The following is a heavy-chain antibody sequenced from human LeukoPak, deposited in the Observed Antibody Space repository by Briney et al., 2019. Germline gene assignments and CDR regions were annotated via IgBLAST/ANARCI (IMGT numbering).Heavy chain of an antibody. CDR1: GFTFSSYW. D-gene: IGHD2-21*01. J-gene: IGHJ3*02. CDR3: ARVSVIAPSDAFDI. Sequence: PGGSLRLSCAASGFTFSSYWMSWVRQAPGKGLEWVANIKQDGSEKYYVDSVKGRFTVSRDNAKNSLYLQMNSLRAEDTAVYYCARVSVIAPSDAFDIWGQGTLVTVSS. V-gene: IGHV3-7*01. CDR2: IKQDGSEK.